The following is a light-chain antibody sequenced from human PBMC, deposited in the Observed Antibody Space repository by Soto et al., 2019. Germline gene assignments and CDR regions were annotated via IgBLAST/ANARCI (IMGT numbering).Light chain of an antibody. J-gene: IGLJ1*01. CDR2: NSD. V-gene: IGLV1-44*01. Sequence: QSALTQPPSASGTPGQRVTISCSGSSSNIAGNTVNWYQQLPGTAPKLLIYNSDQRPSGVPDRFSGSKSGTSASLAISGLQSEGEADYYCATWDDSRNKVFGTGTKSPS. CDR1: SSNIAGNT. CDR3: ATWDDSRNKV.